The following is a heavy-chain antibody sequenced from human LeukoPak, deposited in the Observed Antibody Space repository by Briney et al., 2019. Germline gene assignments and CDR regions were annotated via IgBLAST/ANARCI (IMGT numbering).Heavy chain of an antibody. V-gene: IGHV4-34*01. CDR2: INHSGST. D-gene: IGHD2-21*02. J-gene: IGHJ4*02. CDR1: GGSFSGYY. Sequence: SETLSLTCAVYGGSFSGYYWSWIRQPPGKGLEWIGEINHSGSTNYNPSLKSRVTISVDTSKNQFSLKLSSVTAADTAVYYCARGPHCGGDCYSYYFDYWGQGTLVTVSS. CDR3: ARGPHCGGDCYSYYFDY.